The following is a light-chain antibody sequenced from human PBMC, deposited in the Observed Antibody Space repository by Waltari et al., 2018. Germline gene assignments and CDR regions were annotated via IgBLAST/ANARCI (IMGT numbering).Light chain of an antibody. Sequence: QSALTQPASVSGSPGQSITISCPGTATDVGGYNYVSWYHQHPGKAPKLIIFDVSSRPSGISNRFSGSKFGNTASLTISGVQPEDEADYYCCSFTSSSTWVFGGGTKLTVL. CDR3: CSFTSSSTWV. J-gene: IGLJ3*02. CDR2: DVS. CDR1: ATDVGGYNY. V-gene: IGLV2-14*03.